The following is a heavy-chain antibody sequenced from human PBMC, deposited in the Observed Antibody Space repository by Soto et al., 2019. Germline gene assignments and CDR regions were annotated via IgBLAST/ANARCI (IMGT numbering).Heavy chain of an antibody. CDR3: ARGSAAAGTNWFDP. Sequence: PSETLSLTCTVSGGSISSYYWSWIRQRPGKGLEWIGYIYYSGSTNYNPSLKSRVTISVDTSKNQFSLKLSSVTAADTAVYYCARGSAAAGTNWFDPWGQGTLVTVSS. D-gene: IGHD6-13*01. CDR2: IYYSGST. V-gene: IGHV4-59*01. J-gene: IGHJ5*02. CDR1: GGSISSYY.